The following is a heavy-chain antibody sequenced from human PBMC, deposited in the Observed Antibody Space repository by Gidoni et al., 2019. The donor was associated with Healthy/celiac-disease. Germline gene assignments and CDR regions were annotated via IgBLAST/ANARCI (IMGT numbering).Heavy chain of an antibody. D-gene: IGHD1-26*01. CDR3: ARGAWDGLYWVDP. CDR1: GGTFSRYA. CDR2: IIPIFGTA. V-gene: IGHV1-69*06. J-gene: IGHJ5*02. Sequence: HVQLVQSGAAVQPPGSSVTVSCQASGGTFSRYAISWVRQAPGQGLEWMGGIIPIFGTANYAQKFQGRVTITADKSTSTAYMERSSLRSEDTAGYYCARGAWDGLYWVDPWGQGTLVTVSS.